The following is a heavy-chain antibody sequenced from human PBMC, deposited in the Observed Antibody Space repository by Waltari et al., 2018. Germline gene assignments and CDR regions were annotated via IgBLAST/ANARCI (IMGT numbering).Heavy chain of an antibody. CDR1: GYTLTELS. CDR2: FDPEDGET. CDR3: ATGDSRDY. Sequence: QVQLVQSGAEVKKPGASVKVSCKVSGYTLTELSMHWVRQAPGKGLEWMGGFDPEDGETIYAEKFQGRVTITADTSTDTAYMELSSLRSEDTAVYYCATGDSRDYWGQGTLVTVSS. D-gene: IGHD4-4*01. J-gene: IGHJ4*02. V-gene: IGHV1-24*01.